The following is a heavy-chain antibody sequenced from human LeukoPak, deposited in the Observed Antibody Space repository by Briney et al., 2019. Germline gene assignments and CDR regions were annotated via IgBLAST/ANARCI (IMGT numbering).Heavy chain of an antibody. J-gene: IGHJ3*02. CDR1: EFTFSSYG. D-gene: IGHD4-17*01. CDR2: ISGSGGST. CDR3: ARDPNGDYIGTFDM. Sequence: GGSLRLSCAASEFTFSSYGMSWVRQAPGRGLEWVSSISGSGGSTQYADSVQGRFAISRDNSKNVLYLQMNSLRAEGTAVYFCARDPNGDYIGTFDMWGRGTMVSVSS. V-gene: IGHV3-23*01.